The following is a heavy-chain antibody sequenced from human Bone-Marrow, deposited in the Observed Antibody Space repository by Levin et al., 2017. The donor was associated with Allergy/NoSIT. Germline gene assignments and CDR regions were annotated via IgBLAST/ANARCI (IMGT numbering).Heavy chain of an antibody. CDR2: ISSSSSYI. V-gene: IGHV3-21*01. Sequence: GGSLRLSCAASGFTFSSYSMNWVRQAPGKGLEWVSSISSSSSYIYYADSVKGRFTISRDNAKNSLYLQMNSLRAEDTAVYYCARDVYEDSSIAAPGYYYGMDVWGQGTTVTVSS. CDR1: GFTFSSYS. J-gene: IGHJ6*02. CDR3: ARDVYEDSSIAAPGYYYGMDV. D-gene: IGHD6-6*01.